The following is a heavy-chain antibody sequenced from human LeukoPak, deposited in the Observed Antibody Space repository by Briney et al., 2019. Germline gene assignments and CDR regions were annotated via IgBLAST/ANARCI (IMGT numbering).Heavy chain of an antibody. V-gene: IGHV3-74*03. CDR3: ARDFDYGGGL. CDR1: GFTFSSYW. Sequence: GGSLRLSCAASGFTFSSYWMHWVRQAPGKGPGWVSRINSDGTGTMYADSVKGRFTISRDNAKNTLYLQMNSLRAEDTAVYYCARDFDYGGGLWGQGALVTVSS. J-gene: IGHJ4*01. D-gene: IGHD4-23*01. CDR2: INSDGTGT.